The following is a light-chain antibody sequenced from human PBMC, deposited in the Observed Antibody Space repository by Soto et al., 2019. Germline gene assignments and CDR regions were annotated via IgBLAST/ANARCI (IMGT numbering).Light chain of an antibody. CDR2: FDK. Sequence: SYELTQPPSVSVAPGEPASISCRGNNIGGKSVHWYQHKPGQAPVLVIYFDKERPSGIPERLSGSNSGNTATLTISRVEAGDEADYYCHGWDSPSDDGVFGGGTKLTVL. J-gene: IGLJ3*02. V-gene: IGLV3-21*04. CDR1: NIGGKS. CDR3: HGWDSPSDDGV.